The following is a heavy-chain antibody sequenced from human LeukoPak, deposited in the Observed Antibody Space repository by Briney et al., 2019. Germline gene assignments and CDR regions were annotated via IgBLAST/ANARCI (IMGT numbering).Heavy chain of an antibody. J-gene: IGHJ4*02. CDR2: INAGNGNT. Sequence: ASVKVSCKASGYTFTSYAMHWVRQAPGQRLEWMGWINAGNGNTKYSQKFQGRVTITRDTPASTAYMELSSLRSEDTAVYYCARERKSSYYDYVWGSFPLGYWGQGTLVTVSS. CDR1: GYTFTSYA. CDR3: ARERKSSYYDYVWGSFPLGY. V-gene: IGHV1-3*01. D-gene: IGHD3-16*01.